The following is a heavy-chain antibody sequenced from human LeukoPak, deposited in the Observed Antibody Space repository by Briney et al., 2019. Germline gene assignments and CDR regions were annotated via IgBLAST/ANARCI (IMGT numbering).Heavy chain of an antibody. J-gene: IGHJ4*02. CDR1: VGDISSNY. Sequence: SEIVFLTCTVSVGDISSNYCGWIRHPPGKGREWIVCIYCSGSTNYNHSLKSRVTIRVDTSKNQFSLKLSSVTAADTAVYYCARSSRGELLLIHWGQGTLVTVSS. CDR3: ARSSRGELLLIH. V-gene: IGHV4-59*01. D-gene: IGHD1-26*01. CDR2: IYCSGST.